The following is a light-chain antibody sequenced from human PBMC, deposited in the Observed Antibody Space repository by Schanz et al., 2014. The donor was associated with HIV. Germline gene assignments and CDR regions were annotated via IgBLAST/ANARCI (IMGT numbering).Light chain of an antibody. CDR2: DAS. CDR3: QNYDSAPWT. Sequence: EMLMTQSPATLSVSPGETATLSCRASQSVSSNLAWYQQKPGQAPRLLIYDASNRATGIPARFSGSGSGTEFTLTINSLQPEDVATFYCQNYDSAPWTFGQGTKVEIK. J-gene: IGKJ1*01. CDR1: QSVSSN. V-gene: IGKV3D-15*01.